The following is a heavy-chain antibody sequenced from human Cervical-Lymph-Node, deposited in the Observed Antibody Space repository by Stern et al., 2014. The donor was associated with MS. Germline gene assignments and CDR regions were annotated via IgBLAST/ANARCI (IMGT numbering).Heavy chain of an antibody. J-gene: IGHJ4*02. CDR3: ARDSGYSSSWYPWYFDY. CDR1: GYTFTSYG. CDR2: ISAYNGNT. V-gene: IGHV1-18*01. D-gene: IGHD6-13*01. Sequence: VQLVESGAEVKKPGASVKVSCKASGYTFTSYGISWVRQATGQGLEWMGWISAYNGNTNYAQKLQGRVTMTTDTSTSTAYMELRSLRSDDTAVYYCARDSGYSSSWYPWYFDYWGQGTLVTVSS.